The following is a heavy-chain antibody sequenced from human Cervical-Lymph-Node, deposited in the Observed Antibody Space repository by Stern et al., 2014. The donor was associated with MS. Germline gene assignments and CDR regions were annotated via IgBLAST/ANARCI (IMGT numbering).Heavy chain of an antibody. CDR2: IYDSGST. J-gene: IGHJ4*02. CDR3: ARVSYDFWSGYYAFDY. D-gene: IGHD3-3*01. Sequence: QLQLQESGPGLVKPSQTLSLTCTVSGGSISSGGYYWSWIRQHPGNGLEWIGHIYDSGSTYYNPSLKSRVTISVDTSKNQFSLKLSSVTAADTAVYYCARVSYDFWSGYYAFDYWGQGTLVTVSS. V-gene: IGHV4-31*03. CDR1: GGSISSGGYY.